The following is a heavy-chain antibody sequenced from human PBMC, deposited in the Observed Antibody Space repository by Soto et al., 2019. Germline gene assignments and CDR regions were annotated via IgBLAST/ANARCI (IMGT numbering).Heavy chain of an antibody. V-gene: IGHV4-61*01. CDR3: ARVPEGAAAPNWFDP. Sequence: QVQLQESGPGLVKPSETLSLTCIVSGGSVRSGSYFWSWVRQPPGKGLEWMGYIYYSGSTNYSPSLKGRVTISVDTSKNQFTLKLNSVTAADTAVYYCARVPEGAAAPNWFDPWGQGTLVTVSS. J-gene: IGHJ5*02. D-gene: IGHD6-13*01. CDR2: IYYSGST. CDR1: GGSVRSGSYF.